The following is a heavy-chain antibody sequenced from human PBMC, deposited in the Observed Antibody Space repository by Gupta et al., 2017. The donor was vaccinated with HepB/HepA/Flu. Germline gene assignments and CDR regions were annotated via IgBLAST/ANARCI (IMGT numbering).Heavy chain of an antibody. CDR2: ISGDGGST. J-gene: IGHJ6*02. D-gene: IGHD3-10*01. V-gene: IGHV3-43*02. CDR3: AKQLWFGEYLRGYGMDV. Sequence: EVQLVESGGGVVQPGGSLRLSCAASGFTFDDYAMHWVRQAPGKGLEWVSLISGDGGSTYYADSVKGRFTISRDNSKNSLYLQMNSLRTEDTALYYCAKQLWFGEYLRGYGMDVWGQGTTVTVSS. CDR1: GFTFDDYA.